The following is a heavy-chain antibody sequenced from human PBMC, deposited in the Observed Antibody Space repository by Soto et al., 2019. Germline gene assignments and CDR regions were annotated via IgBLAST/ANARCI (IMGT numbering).Heavy chain of an antibody. J-gene: IGHJ4*02. CDR3: AKVELYSSGRPYFIDF. CDR2: ISGSGGST. D-gene: IGHD6-19*01. V-gene: IGHV3-23*01. Sequence: PGGSLRLSCAASGFTFSSYAMSWVRQAPGKGLEWVSAISGSGGSTYYADSVKGRFTISRDNSKNTLYLQMNSLRAEDTAVYYCAKVELYSSGRPYFIDFRGQGSSVIVSS. CDR1: GFTFSSYA.